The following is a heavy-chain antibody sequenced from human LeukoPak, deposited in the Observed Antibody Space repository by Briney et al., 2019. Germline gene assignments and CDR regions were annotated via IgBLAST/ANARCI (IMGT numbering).Heavy chain of an antibody. CDR1: GYTFTSYG. J-gene: IGHJ4*02. Sequence: ASVKVSCKASGYTFTSYGISWVRQAAGQGLEWMGWISAYNGNTNYAQKLQGRVTMTTDTSTSTAYMELRSLRSDDTAVYYCARSIAGNYPRDYWGQGTLVTVSS. V-gene: IGHV1-18*01. CDR3: ARSIAGNYPRDY. D-gene: IGHD1-14*01. CDR2: ISAYNGNT.